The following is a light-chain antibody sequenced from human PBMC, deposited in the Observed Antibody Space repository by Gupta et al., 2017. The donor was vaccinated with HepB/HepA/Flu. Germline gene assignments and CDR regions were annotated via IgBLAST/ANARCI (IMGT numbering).Light chain of an antibody. J-gene: IGKJ5*01. Sequence: DIQMTQSPSSLSASVGDSVTITSRASEHISNWLAWYQQKPDKAPKPLIYGASILRSGVPSRFSGSGSGTDFTLTISRLQPEDFAVYYCQQDANFPHTFGQGTRLEIK. CDR3: QQDANFPHT. V-gene: IGKV1D-16*01. CDR1: EHISNW. CDR2: GAS.